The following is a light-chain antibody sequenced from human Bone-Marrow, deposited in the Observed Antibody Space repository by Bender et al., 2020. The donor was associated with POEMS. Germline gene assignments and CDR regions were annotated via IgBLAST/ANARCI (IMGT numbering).Light chain of an antibody. V-gene: IGLV1-44*01. J-gene: IGLJ3*02. CDR1: DFNFGGNN. CDR2: SNY. CDR3: SSWDDSLSGWV. Sequence: QSVLTQPPSASGTPGQSVIISCSGTDFNFGGNNVNWYQHLPGTAPRLVVYSNYQRPSGVPARCSGSKSGTSASLAISDIQSEDEGDYYCSSWDDSLSGWVFGGGTKLTVL.